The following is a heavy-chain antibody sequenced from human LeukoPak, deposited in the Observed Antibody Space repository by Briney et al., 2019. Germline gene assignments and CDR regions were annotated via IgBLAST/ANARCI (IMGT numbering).Heavy chain of an antibody. Sequence: GGSLRLSCAASGFTFSSYGMHWVRQAPGKGLEWVAVIWYEGSNKYYADSVKGRFTISRDNSKKALYLQMNSLRAEDTAVYYCARDALDIVVVPAAIWAPHHDAFDIWGQGTMVTVSS. CDR3: ARDALDIVVVPAAIWAPHHDAFDI. D-gene: IGHD2-2*02. V-gene: IGHV3-33*01. J-gene: IGHJ3*02. CDR1: GFTFSSYG. CDR2: IWYEGSNK.